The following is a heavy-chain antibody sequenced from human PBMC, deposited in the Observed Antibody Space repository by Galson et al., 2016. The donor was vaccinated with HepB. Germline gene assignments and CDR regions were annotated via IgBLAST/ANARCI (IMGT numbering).Heavy chain of an antibody. V-gene: IGHV3-66*01. J-gene: IGHJ4*02. D-gene: IGHD3-3*01. CDR1: GFTVFNNY. CDR2: IYSGGST. Sequence: SLRLSCAASGFTVFNNYMTWVRQAPGKGLEWVSLIYSGGSTHYADPVKGRFTISRDSSKNTLYLQMNNLKAEDTAVSYCAISQISGVVNGPYWGQGTLVTVSS. CDR3: AISQISGVVNGPY.